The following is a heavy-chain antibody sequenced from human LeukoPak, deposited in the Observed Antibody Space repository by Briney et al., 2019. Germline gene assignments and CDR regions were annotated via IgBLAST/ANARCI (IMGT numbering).Heavy chain of an antibody. V-gene: IGHV3-11*04. D-gene: IGHD3-10*01. J-gene: IGHJ4*02. CDR1: GFTFSDYY. CDR2: ISSSGNTI. CDR3: ARGARKLLWFGELTESYYFDY. Sequence: GGSLRLSCAASGFTFSDYYMSWIRQAPGKGLEWVSYISSSGNTIYYADSLKGRFTISRDNAKNSLYLQMNSLKAEDAAVYYCARGARKLLWFGELTESYYFDYWGQGTLVTVSS.